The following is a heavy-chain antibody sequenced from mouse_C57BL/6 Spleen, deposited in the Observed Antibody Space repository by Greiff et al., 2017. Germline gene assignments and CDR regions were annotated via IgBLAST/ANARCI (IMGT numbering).Heavy chain of an antibody. V-gene: IGHV1-15*01. CDR1: GYTFTDYE. CDR3: TRTSFGNYAWFAY. Sequence: VQLQQSGAELVRPGASVTLSCKASGYTFTDYEMHWVQQTPVHGLEWIGAIDPETGGTASNQKFTGKAILTADKSSRTAYMELRSRTSEYSAVYYCTRTSFGNYAWFAYWGQGTLVTGSA. CDR2: IDPETGGT. J-gene: IGHJ3*01. D-gene: IGHD2-10*01.